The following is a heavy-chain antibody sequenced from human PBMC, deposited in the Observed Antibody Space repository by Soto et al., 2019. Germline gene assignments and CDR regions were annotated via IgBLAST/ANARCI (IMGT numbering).Heavy chain of an antibody. CDR2: IWYDGSNE. D-gene: IGHD3-10*01. CDR1: GFTFSSYG. V-gene: IGHV3-33*01. Sequence: QEQLVESGGGVVQPGRSLRLSCVASGFTFSSYGMHWVRQAPGKGLEWMAIIWYDGSNEYYADSVKGRFTISRDNSKNTVYLQMHSLRAEDTAVYYCARDRVTILRGAPDTVDVWGQGTMVTVSS. CDR3: ARDRVTILRGAPDTVDV. J-gene: IGHJ3*01.